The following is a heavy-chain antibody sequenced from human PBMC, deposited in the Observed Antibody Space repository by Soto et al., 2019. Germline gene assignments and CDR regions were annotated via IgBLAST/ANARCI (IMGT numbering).Heavy chain of an antibody. CDR3: AVEMATIGNWFDP. D-gene: IGHD5-12*01. V-gene: IGHV4-30-4*01. Sequence: KTSETLSLTCTVSGGSISSGDYYWSWIRQPPGKGLEWIGYIYYSGSTYYNPSLKSRVTISVDTSKNQFSLKLSSVTVADTAVYYCAVEMATIGNWFDPWGQGTLVTVSS. CDR2: IYYSGST. J-gene: IGHJ5*02. CDR1: GGSISSGDYY.